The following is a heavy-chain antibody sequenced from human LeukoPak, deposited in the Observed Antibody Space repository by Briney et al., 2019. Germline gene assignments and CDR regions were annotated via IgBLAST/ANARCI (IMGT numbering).Heavy chain of an antibody. CDR2: IYYSGST. V-gene: IGHV4-59*01. CDR3: ARGYEPGAFDI. D-gene: IGHD1-1*01. J-gene: IGHJ3*02. CDR1: GGSISSYY. Sequence: SETLSLTCTVSGGSISSYYWSWIRQSPGKGLEWIGYIYYSGSTNYNPSLKSRVTISVDTSKNQFSLKLSSVTAADTAVYYCARGYEPGAFDIWGQGTMVTVSS.